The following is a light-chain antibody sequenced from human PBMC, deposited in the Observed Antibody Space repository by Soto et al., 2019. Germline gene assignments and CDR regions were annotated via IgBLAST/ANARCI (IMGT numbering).Light chain of an antibody. Sequence: QSVLTQPASVSGSPGQWITISCTGTSSDVGGYNYVSWYQQHPGKAPKHMIYDVSNRPSGVSNRFSGSKSGNTASLTISVLQADDEADYYCRSYRSSGTVVFGGGTKLTVL. CDR2: DVS. J-gene: IGLJ2*01. CDR3: RSYRSSGTVV. V-gene: IGLV2-14*01. CDR1: SSDVGGYNY.